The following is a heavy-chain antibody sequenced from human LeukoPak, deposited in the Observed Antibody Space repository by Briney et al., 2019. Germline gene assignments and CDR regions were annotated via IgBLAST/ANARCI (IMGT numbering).Heavy chain of an antibody. CDR1: GGTFSSYA. V-gene: IGHV1-69*05. D-gene: IGHD6-6*01. J-gene: IGHJ4*02. CDR2: IIPIFGTA. CDR3: ARGLEYSSSRDFDY. Sequence: SVKVSCKASGGTFSSYAISWVRQAPGQGLEWMGGIIPIFGTANYAQKFQGRVTITRNTSISTAYMELSSLRSEDTAVYYCARGLEYSSSRDFDYWGQGTLVTVSS.